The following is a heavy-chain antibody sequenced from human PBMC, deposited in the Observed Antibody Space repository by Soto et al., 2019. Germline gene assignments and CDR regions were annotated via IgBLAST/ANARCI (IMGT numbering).Heavy chain of an antibody. J-gene: IGHJ4*02. V-gene: IGHV4-4*07. D-gene: IGHD6-13*01. CDR3: ARVNIAAAATTVDY. CDR1: GGSISSYY. CDR2: IYTSGST. Sequence: SETLSLTCTVSGGSISSYYWSWIRQPAGKGLEWIGRIYTSGSTNYNPSLKSRVTMSVDTSKNQSSLKLSSVTAADTAVYYCARVNIAAAATTVDYWGQGTLVTVSS.